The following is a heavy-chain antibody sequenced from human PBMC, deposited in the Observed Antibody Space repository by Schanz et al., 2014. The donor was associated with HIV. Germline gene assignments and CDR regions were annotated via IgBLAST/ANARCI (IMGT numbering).Heavy chain of an antibody. J-gene: IGHJ3*02. CDR2: ISGSDGDT. D-gene: IGHD3-16*01. Sequence: EVQLLESGGGLVQPGGSLRLSCAASGFTFSSYAMTWVRQAPGKGLDWVSTISGSDGDTYYADSVKGRFTISRDNSKNTLLLQMDSLRVDDTAVYYCAQMGAFAAFDIWGHGTVVTVSS. V-gene: IGHV3-23*01. CDR1: GFTFSSYA. CDR3: AQMGAFAAFDI.